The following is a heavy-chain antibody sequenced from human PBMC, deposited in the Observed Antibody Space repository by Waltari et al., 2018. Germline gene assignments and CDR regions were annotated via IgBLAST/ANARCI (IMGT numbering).Heavy chain of an antibody. CDR3: AREPPDGYTYFDY. CDR2: TYYRSRGYN. V-gene: IGHV6-1*01. CDR1: GDSGSSKTAA. J-gene: IGHJ4*02. D-gene: IGHD3-16*01. Sequence: QVQLQQSGPGLVKPSQTLSLTCSISGDSGSSKTAAWNWIRQSPSRGLEWLGRTYYRSRGYNNDSVSVKSPININQDTSKNQFALRLSSVTPEDTAGDYCAREPPDGYTYFDYWGQGTLVTVSS.